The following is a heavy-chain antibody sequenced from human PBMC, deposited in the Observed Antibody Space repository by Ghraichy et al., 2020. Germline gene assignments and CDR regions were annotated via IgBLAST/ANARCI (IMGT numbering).Heavy chain of an antibody. CDR2: IKLSGST. J-gene: IGHJ4*02. V-gene: IGHV4-34*01. CDR1: GGSFSGYY. Sequence: SETLSLTCTVYGGSFSGYYWSWLRQPPGKGLEWIGEIKLSGSTSNSPSLRSRVTISVDTSKNQFSLKLTSVTAADTAMYYCARGLSYGDYVVAFGYWGQGTLVTVSS. D-gene: IGHD4-17*01. CDR3: ARGLSYGDYVVAFGY.